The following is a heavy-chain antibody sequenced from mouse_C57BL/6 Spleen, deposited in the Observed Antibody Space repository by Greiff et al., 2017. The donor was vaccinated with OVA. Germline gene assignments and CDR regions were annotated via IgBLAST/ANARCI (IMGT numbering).Heavy chain of an antibody. J-gene: IGHJ4*01. CDR3: ARKDYSNPSYAMDY. Sequence: EVQRVESGPELVKPGASVKIPCKASGYTFTDYNMDWVKQSHGKSLEWIGDINPNNGGTIYNQKFKGKATLTVDKSSSTAYMELRSLTSEDTAVYYCARKDYSNPSYAMDYWGQGTSVTVSS. CDR1: GYTFTDYN. V-gene: IGHV1-18*01. D-gene: IGHD2-5*01. CDR2: INPNNGGT.